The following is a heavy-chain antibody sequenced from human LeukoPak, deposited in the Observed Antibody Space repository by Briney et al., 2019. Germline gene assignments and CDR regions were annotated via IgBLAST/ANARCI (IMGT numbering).Heavy chain of an antibody. V-gene: IGHV3-7*01. CDR3: EREPKSSDFDY. CDR2: INQDGTGK. CDR1: GFTFSSYW. Sequence: PGGALRLSCAASGFTFSSYWMSWFLQAPGGGGEGWADINQDGTGKYYVDSVKGRFTISRGNAKNSLTLQMNVLRAEETALYYGEREPKSSDFDYRG. J-gene: IGHJ4*01. D-gene: IGHD6-6*01.